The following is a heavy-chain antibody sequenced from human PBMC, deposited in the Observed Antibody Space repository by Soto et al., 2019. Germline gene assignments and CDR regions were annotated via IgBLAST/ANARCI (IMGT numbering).Heavy chain of an antibody. CDR1: GASISSSHW. J-gene: IGHJ4*02. V-gene: IGHV4-4*02. CDR3: ARDMAAAGSGLDC. Sequence: SETLSLTCAVSGASISSSHWWSWVRQPPGKGLEWIGEIYHSGSTNYNPSLKSRVTMSVDKSKNHFSLKLSSVTAADTAVYYCARDMAAAGSGLDCWGQGTLVTVSS. D-gene: IGHD6-13*01. CDR2: IYHSGST.